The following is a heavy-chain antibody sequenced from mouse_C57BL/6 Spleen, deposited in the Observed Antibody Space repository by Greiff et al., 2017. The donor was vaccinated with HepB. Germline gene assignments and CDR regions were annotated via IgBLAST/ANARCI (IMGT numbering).Heavy chain of an antibody. J-gene: IGHJ4*01. Sequence: VQLQQSGPGLVQPSQSLSITCTVSGFSLTSYGVHWVRQSPGKGLEWLGVIWSGGRTDYNAAFISRLSISKDNSKSQVFFKMNSLQADDTAIYYCARKPSDYYAMDYWGQGTSVTVSS. CDR3: ARKPSDYYAMDY. CDR1: GFSLTSYG. V-gene: IGHV2-2*01. CDR2: IWSGGRT.